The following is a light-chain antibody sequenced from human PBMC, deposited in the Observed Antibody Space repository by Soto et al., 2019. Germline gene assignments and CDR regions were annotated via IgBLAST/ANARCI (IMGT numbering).Light chain of an antibody. CDR1: QDISNY. CDR3: QQYDNLPLT. J-gene: IGKJ4*01. Sequence: DIQMTQSPSSLSASVGDRVTITCQASQDISNYLNWYQQKPGKAPKLLIYDASNLETGVPSRFSGSVPGTDFTFTISSLRPEDIATYYWQQYDNLPLTFGGRTKVELK. V-gene: IGKV1-33*01. CDR2: DAS.